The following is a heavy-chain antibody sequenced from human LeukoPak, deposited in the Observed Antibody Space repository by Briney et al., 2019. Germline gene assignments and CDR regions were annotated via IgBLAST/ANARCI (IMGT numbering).Heavy chain of an antibody. V-gene: IGHV4-39*01. CDR1: GASISGSGYY. Sequence: SETLSLTCTVSGASISGSGYYWGWIRQPPGKGLEWIGNIYDSGSTYYNASLQSRVTISIDTSKNQFSLRLSSVTAADTAMYYCAKSGGYGLIAYWGQGTLVTVSS. CDR3: AKSGGYGLIAY. D-gene: IGHD1-26*01. J-gene: IGHJ4*02. CDR2: IYDSGST.